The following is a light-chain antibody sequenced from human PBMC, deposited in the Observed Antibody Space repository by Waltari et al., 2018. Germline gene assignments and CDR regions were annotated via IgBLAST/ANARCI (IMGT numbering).Light chain of an antibody. CDR3: HQYNNWPRT. Sequence: EIVMTQSPATLSVSSGERATLSCRASQSIAGNLAWYQQKPGQAPRLLIYGASTRATGIPARFIGSGSGTECTLTISSLQSEDFAVYYCHQYNNWPRTFGQGTKVEIK. CDR1: QSIAGN. J-gene: IGKJ1*01. CDR2: GAS. V-gene: IGKV3-15*01.